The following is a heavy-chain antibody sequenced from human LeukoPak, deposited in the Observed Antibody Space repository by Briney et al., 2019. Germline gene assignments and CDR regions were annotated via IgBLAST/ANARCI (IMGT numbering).Heavy chain of an antibody. J-gene: IGHJ5*02. CDR2: ISGSGGST. CDR1: GFTFSSYA. V-gene: IGHV3-23*01. CDR3: AKDRARLGYCSSTSCYTWFDP. Sequence: GGSLRLSCAASGFTFSSYAMSWVRQAPGKGLEWVSAISGSGGSTYYADSVKGRFTISRDNSKNTLYLQMNSLGAEDTAVYYCAKDRARLGYCSSTSCYTWFDPWGQGTLVTVSS. D-gene: IGHD2-2*02.